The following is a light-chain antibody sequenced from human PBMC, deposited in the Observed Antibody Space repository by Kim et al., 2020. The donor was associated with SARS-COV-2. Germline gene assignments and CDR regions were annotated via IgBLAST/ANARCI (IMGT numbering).Light chain of an antibody. CDR1: ETINDN. Sequence: VSPGDRVTLSCRASETINDNLAWYQQRPGQPPSLLMYGVTTRAAGVPDRFRGSGSGTEFTLTISSLQSEDFAVYYCQQYNNWPRSFGQGTKVDIK. J-gene: IGKJ2*03. V-gene: IGKV3-15*01. CDR3: QQYNNWPRS. CDR2: GVT.